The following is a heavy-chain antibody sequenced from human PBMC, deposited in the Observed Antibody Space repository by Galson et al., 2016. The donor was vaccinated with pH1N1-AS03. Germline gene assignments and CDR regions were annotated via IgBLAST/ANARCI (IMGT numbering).Heavy chain of an antibody. V-gene: IGHV3-23*01. CDR3: AKDRVYDDSQGAFDY. CDR1: GFRLTSIA. D-gene: IGHD5/OR15-5a*01. J-gene: IGHJ4*02. Sequence: SLRLSCAASGFRLTSIAMTWVRQAPGKGLEWVSGVVTSGDTYFADSVKGRFSISRDDSKNTMYLQMDSLGVEDTAIYYRAKDRVYDDSQGAFDYWGQGNPVTVSS. CDR2: VVTSGDT.